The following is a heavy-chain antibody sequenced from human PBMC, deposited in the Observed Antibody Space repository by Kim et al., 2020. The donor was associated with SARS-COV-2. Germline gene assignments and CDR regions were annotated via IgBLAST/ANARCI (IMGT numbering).Heavy chain of an antibody. CDR2: INPNSGGT. Sequence: ASVKVSCKASGYTFTGYYMHWVRQAPGQGLEWMGWINPNSGGTNYAQKFQGRVTMTRDTSISTAYMELSRLRSDDTAVYYCARVLRDGGDSEGAYYYYGMDVWGQGTTVTVSS. CDR1: GYTFTGYY. CDR3: ARVLRDGGDSEGAYYYYGMDV. D-gene: IGHD2-21*02. V-gene: IGHV1-2*02. J-gene: IGHJ6*02.